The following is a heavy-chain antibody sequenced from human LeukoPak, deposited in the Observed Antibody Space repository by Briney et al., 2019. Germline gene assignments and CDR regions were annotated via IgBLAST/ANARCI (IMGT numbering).Heavy chain of an antibody. V-gene: IGHV3-7*01. CDR1: GFTFNTYW. D-gene: IGHD1-7*01. Sequence: GGSLRLSCAAFGFTFNTYWMSWVRLAPGKGLEWVANINEHGSEAFYVDSVRGRFTISRDNAKNSLYLQMNSLRAEDTAVYYCARDPDAGTTDYWGQGTLVTVSS. CDR2: INEHGSEA. CDR3: ARDPDAGTTDY. J-gene: IGHJ4*02.